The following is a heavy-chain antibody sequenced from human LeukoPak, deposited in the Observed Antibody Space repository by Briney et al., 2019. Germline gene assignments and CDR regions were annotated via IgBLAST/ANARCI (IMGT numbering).Heavy chain of an antibody. CDR2: INHSGST. Sequence: SETLSLTCAVNGGSFSGYYWSWIRQPPGKGLEWIGEINHSGSTNYNPSLKSRVTISVDTSKNQFSLKLSSVTAADTAVYYCARGPLYDFWSGYIDYWGQGTLVTVSS. CDR3: ARGPLYDFWSGYIDY. D-gene: IGHD3-3*01. J-gene: IGHJ4*02. CDR1: GGSFSGYY. V-gene: IGHV4-34*01.